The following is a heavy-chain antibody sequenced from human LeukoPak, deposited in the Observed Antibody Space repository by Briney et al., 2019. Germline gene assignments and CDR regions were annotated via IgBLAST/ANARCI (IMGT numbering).Heavy chain of an antibody. CDR3: ARDRGVVKPENWFDP. D-gene: IGHD2-2*01. Sequence: QPGRSLRLSCEASGFTFDDYGMHWVRQAPGKGLVWVSRINSDGSSTSYADSVKGRFTISRDNAKNTLYLQMNSLRAEDTAVYYCARDRGVVKPENWFDPWGQGTLVTVSS. J-gene: IGHJ5*02. CDR1: GFTFDDYG. V-gene: IGHV3-74*01. CDR2: INSDGSST.